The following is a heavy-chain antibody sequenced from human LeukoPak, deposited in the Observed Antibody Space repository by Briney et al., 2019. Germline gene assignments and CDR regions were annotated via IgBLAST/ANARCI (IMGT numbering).Heavy chain of an antibody. V-gene: IGHV3-30-3*01. Sequence: GRSLRLSCAASGFTFSSYAMHWVRQAPGKGLEWVAVISYDGSNKYYADSVKGRLTIPRDNSKNTLYLQMNSLRAEDTAVYYCARDSMMATINWYFDLWGRGTLVTVSS. D-gene: IGHD5-24*01. CDR1: GFTFSSYA. CDR2: ISYDGSNK. CDR3: ARDSMMATINWYFDL. J-gene: IGHJ2*01.